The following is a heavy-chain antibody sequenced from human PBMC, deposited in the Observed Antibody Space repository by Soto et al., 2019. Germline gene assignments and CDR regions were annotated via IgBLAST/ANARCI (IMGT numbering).Heavy chain of an antibody. CDR1: CYSCTSYW. D-gene: IGHD6-13*01. J-gene: IGHJ6*02. CDR2: IDPSDSYT. Sequence: PXESLRVFCQCSCYSCTSYWSSWGLQMPGKGLEWMGRIDPSDSYTNYSPSFQGHVTISADKSISTAYLQWSSLKASDTAMYYCARMKLNSSTYYYYGMDVWGQGTTVTVPS. CDR3: ARMKLNSSTYYYYGMDV. V-gene: IGHV5-10-1*01.